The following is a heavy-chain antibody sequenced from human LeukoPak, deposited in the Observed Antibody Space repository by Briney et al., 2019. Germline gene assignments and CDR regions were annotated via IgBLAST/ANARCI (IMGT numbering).Heavy chain of an antibody. CDR1: GYTFTGYY. CDR3: ATDSLYGGNSEYYFDY. D-gene: IGHD4-23*01. Sequence: ASVKVSCKASGYTFTGYYMHWVRQAPGQGLEWMGWINPNSGGTNYAQKFQGRVTMTRDTSISTAYMELSRLRSDDTAVYYCATDSLYGGNSEYYFDYWGQGTLVTVSS. J-gene: IGHJ4*02. V-gene: IGHV1-2*02. CDR2: INPNSGGT.